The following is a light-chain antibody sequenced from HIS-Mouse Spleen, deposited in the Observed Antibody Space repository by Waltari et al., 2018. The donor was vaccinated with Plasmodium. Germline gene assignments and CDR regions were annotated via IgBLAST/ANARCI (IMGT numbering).Light chain of an antibody. V-gene: IGKV1-9*01. CDR3: QQYNSYSYT. CDR2: AAS. J-gene: IGKJ2*01. CDR1: QGISSY. Sequence: DIQLTQPPSFLSASVRHRVTIPCRASQGISSYLAWYQQKPGKAPELLIYAASTLQSVVPSRFSGSGSGTDFTLTISCLQPEDFATYYCQQYNSYSYTFGQGTKLEIK.